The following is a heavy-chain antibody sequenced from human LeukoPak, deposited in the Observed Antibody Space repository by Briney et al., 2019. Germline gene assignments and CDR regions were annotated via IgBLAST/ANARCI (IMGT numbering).Heavy chain of an antibody. V-gene: IGHV4-34*01. CDR2: INHSGST. CDR1: GGSFSGYY. Sequence: SETLSLTCAVYGGSFSGYYWSWIRQPPGKGLEWIGEINHSGSTNYNPSLKSRLTILEDTFANQFSLRLNSVTAADTAMYYCATGVDAFDMWGQGTMVTVSS. J-gene: IGHJ3*02. CDR3: ATGVDAFDM.